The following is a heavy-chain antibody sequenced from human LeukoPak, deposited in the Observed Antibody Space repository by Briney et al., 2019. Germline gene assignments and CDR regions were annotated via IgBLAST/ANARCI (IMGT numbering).Heavy chain of an antibody. V-gene: IGHV4-59*08. CDR2: IYYSGST. CDR3: ARASYSGYDPGELDY. Sequence: PSQTMSLTCTVSGGSISSYYWSWIRQPPGKGLEWIGYIYYSGSTNYNPSLKSRVTISVDTSKNQFSLKLNSVTAADTAVYFCARASYSGYDPGELDYWGQGTLVTVSS. D-gene: IGHD5-12*01. J-gene: IGHJ4*02. CDR1: GGSISSYY.